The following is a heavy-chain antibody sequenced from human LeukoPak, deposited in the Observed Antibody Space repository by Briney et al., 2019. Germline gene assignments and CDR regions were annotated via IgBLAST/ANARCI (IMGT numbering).Heavy chain of an antibody. Sequence: GRSLRLSCVASGFTFSNYAMGWVRQAPGKKPEWVSSLTDSGGTTYYVDSVKGRFAISRDNSKNTLYLHMNSLRAEDTAVYYCAKKRDAFDIWGQGTVVTVSS. D-gene: IGHD5-24*01. CDR1: GFTFSNYA. V-gene: IGHV3-23*01. J-gene: IGHJ3*02. CDR3: AKKRDAFDI. CDR2: LTDSGGTT.